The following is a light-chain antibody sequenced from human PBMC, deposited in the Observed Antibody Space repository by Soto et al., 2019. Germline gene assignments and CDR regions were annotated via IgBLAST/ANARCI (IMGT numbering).Light chain of an antibody. J-gene: IGLJ1*01. CDR2: GNN. V-gene: IGLV1-40*01. Sequence: QSALTQSPSVSGAPGQSVSISCTGTSCNIGAGFDVHWYQQLPATAPKLLIYGNNNRPSGVPDRFSGSKSGTSASLAITGLQAEDEADYYCQSYDTNLSAGSVFGTGTKVTVL. CDR3: QSYDTNLSAGSV. CDR1: SCNIGAGFD.